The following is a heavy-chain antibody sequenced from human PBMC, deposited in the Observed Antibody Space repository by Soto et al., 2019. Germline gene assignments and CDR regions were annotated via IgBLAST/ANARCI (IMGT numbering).Heavy chain of an antibody. J-gene: IGHJ4*02. CDR3: ARAPQIVAMGRPFDY. CDR1: GGSFSGYS. V-gene: IGHV4-34*01. D-gene: IGHD5-12*01. CDR2: INHSGST. Sequence: PSETLSLTCAVCGGSFSGYSWNWIRQPPGKGLEWIGEINHSGSTNYNPSLKSRVTISLDTSKNQFSLRLTSLTAADTAVYFCARAPQIVAMGRPFDYWGQGILVTVSS.